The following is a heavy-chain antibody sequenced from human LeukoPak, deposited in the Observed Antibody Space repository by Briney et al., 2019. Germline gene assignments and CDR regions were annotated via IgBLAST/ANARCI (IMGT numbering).Heavy chain of an antibody. Sequence: ASVKVSCKASGYTFTGYCMHWVRQAPGQGLEWMGWINPNTGDTNYAQKFQGRVTMTRDTSITTAYMELSRLRSDDTAMYYCARVVGQGTAMPSRDYFDYWGQGTLVIVSS. CDR1: GYTFTGYC. CDR2: INPNTGDT. D-gene: IGHD5-18*01. V-gene: IGHV1-2*02. CDR3: ARVVGQGTAMPSRDYFDY. J-gene: IGHJ4*02.